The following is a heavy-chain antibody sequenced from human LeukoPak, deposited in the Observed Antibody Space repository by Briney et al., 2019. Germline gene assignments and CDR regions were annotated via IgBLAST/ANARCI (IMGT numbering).Heavy chain of an antibody. Sequence: PSETLSLTCSVSGYSISNGYYWGWIRQPPGKGLEWIGYIYYSGSTNYNPSLKSRVSISVDTSKNQFTLKVRSVTAADTAVYYCARGVTYYYDSSGPPKHFDYWGQGTLVTVSS. CDR1: GYSISNGYY. V-gene: IGHV4-61*01. CDR3: ARGVTYYYDSSGPPKHFDY. D-gene: IGHD3-22*01. CDR2: IYYSGST. J-gene: IGHJ4*02.